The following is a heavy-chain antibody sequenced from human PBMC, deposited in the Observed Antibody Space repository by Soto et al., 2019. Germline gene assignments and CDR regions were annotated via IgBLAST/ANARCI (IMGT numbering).Heavy chain of an antibody. CDR1: RFTFSSYA. V-gene: IGHV3-23*01. CDR3: AKDRYSAVVDADIDY. CDR2: SSCSGGST. Sequence: EVQLLESGGGLVQPGGSLRLSCAASRFTFSSYAMSWVRQAPGMGLEWDAASSCSGGSTYFANCVNGRSTISEDNSKNTLYLQMKSLRAEDTAVYYCAKDRYSAVVDADIDYWGQGTLVTVSS. J-gene: IGHJ4*02. D-gene: IGHD2-8*02.